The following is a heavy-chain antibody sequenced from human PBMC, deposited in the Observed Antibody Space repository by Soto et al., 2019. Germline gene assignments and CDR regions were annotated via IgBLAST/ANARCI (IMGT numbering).Heavy chain of an antibody. V-gene: IGHV1-18*01. CDR2: ISAYNGNT. CDR3: ARDPRSPHRYCSSTSCGPDALHYFDY. Sequence: QVQLVQSGAEVKKPGASVKVSCKASGYTFTSYGISWVRQAPGQGLAWMGWISAYNGNTNYAQKLQGRVTMTTDTSTSTAYMELRSLRSDDTAVYYCARDPRSPHRYCSSTSCGPDALHYFDYWGQGTLVTVSS. CDR1: GYTFTSYG. D-gene: IGHD2-2*01. J-gene: IGHJ4*02.